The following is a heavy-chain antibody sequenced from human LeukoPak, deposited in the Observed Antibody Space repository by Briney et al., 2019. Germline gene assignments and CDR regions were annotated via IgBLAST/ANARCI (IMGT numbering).Heavy chain of an antibody. CDR3: ARRGRRAYGSGSYHDY. J-gene: IGHJ4*02. CDR1: GDSVSSNSAA. V-gene: IGHV6-1*01. Sequence: SQTLSLTCAISGDSVSSNSAAWNWIRQSPSRGLEWLGRTYYRSKWYNDYAVSVKSRITINPDTSKNQFSLKLSSVTAADTAVCYCARRGRRAYGSGSYHDYWGQGTLVTVSS. CDR2: TYYRSKWYN. D-gene: IGHD3-10*01.